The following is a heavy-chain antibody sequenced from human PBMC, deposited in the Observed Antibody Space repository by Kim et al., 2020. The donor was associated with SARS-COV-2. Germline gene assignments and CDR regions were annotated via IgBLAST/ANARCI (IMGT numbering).Heavy chain of an antibody. V-gene: IGHV3-23*01. CDR1: GFTFSSYA. Sequence: GGSLRLSCAASGFTFSSYAMSWVRQAPGKGLEWVSAISGSGGSTYYADSVKGRFTISRDNSKNTLYLQMNSLRAEDTAVYYCAKDVHRSSGWFRVFDYWGQGTLVTVSS. CDR2: ISGSGGST. CDR3: AKDVHRSSGWFRVFDY. J-gene: IGHJ4*02. D-gene: IGHD6-19*01.